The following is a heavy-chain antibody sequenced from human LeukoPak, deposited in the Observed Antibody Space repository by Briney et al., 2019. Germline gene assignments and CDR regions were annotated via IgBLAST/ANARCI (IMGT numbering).Heavy chain of an antibody. Sequence: GGSLRLSCAASGFTFSSYSMNWVRQAPGKGLEWVSSISSSSSYIYYADSVKGRFTISRDNAKNSLYLQMNSLRAEDTAVYYCARDCSSTSCYDYFDYWGQGTLVTVSS. CDR1: GFTFSSYS. V-gene: IGHV3-21*01. CDR2: ISSSSSYI. J-gene: IGHJ4*02. D-gene: IGHD2-2*01. CDR3: ARDCSSTSCYDYFDY.